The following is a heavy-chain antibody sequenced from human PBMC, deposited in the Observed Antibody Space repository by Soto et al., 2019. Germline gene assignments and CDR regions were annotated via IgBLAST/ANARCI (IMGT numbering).Heavy chain of an antibody. CDR2: IIPFFVTA. V-gene: IGHV1-69*12. J-gene: IGHJ6*02. CDR1: GGTFSNYA. Sequence: QVQLVQSGAEVKKPGSSVKVSCKASGGTFSNYAITWVRQAPGQGLEWMGGIIPFFVTANYAQKFQGRVTITAAQSTSTAYMELSSLTSEDTAVDFCARETAGVTAAMRGGYYYGMDVWGQGTTVTVSS. CDR3: ARETAGVTAAMRGGYYYGMDV. D-gene: IGHD2-2*01.